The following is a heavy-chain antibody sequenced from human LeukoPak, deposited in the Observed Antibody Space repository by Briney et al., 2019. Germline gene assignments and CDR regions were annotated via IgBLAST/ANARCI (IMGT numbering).Heavy chain of an antibody. CDR1: GYTFTTYD. V-gene: IGHV1-46*01. D-gene: IGHD2-15*01. CDR3: ARAYCSGGSCLFDY. CDR2: INPSGGST. J-gene: IGHJ4*02. Sequence: GASVKVSCKASGYTFTTYDISWVRQAPGQGLEWMGIINPSGGSTSYAQKFQGRVTVTRDTSTSTVYMELSSLRSEDTAVYYCARAYCSGGSCLFDYWGQGTLVTVSS.